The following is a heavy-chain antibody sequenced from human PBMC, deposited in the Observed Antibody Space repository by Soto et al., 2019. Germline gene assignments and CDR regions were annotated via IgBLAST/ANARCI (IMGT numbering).Heavy chain of an antibody. V-gene: IGHV1-69*01. CDR3: ARPNGTSSSGYDNFDF. Sequence: QVQLEQSGGEVKQPGSSVRVSCKTSGGTFSTYAINWVRQAPGQGLEWMGAIIPLFGTADYSQKFQGRVTITADESTSTAYMELSSLRFDATAVYFCARPNGTSSSGYDNFDFWGQGTLVTVSS. J-gene: IGHJ4*02. CDR1: GGTFSTYA. D-gene: IGHD5-12*01. CDR2: IIPLFGTA.